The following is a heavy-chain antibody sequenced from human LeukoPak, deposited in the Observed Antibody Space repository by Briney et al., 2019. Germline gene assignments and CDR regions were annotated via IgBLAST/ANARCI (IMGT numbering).Heavy chain of an antibody. CDR3: AKDLSTLVRGVITL. Sequence: GGSLRPSCAASGFTFSSCAMSWVRQAPGKGLEWVSAISGGGGGTYYADSVKGRFTISRDNSKNTLYLQMNSLRAEDTAVYYCAKDLSTLVRGVITLWGQGALVTVSS. CDR1: GFTFSSCA. CDR2: ISGGGGGT. D-gene: IGHD3-10*01. J-gene: IGHJ4*02. V-gene: IGHV3-23*01.